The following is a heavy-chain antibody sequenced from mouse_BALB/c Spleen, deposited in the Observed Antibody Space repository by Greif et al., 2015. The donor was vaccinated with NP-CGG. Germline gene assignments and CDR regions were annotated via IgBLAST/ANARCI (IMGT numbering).Heavy chain of an antibody. CDR2: IWAGGST. D-gene: IGHD1-2*01. J-gene: IGHJ4*01. CDR3: ARDTLSLLRLLDYAIDY. V-gene: IGHV2-9*02. CDR1: GFSLTSYG. Sequence: VKLQESGPGLVAPSQSLSITCTVSGFSLTSYGVHWVRQPPGKGLEWLGVIWAGGSTNYNSALMSRLSISKDNSKSQVFLKMNSLQTDDTAMYYCARDTLSLLRLLDYAIDYWGQGTSVTVSS.